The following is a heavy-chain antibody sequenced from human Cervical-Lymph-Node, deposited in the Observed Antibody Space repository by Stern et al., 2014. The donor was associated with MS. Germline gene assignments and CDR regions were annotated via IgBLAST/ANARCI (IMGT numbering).Heavy chain of an antibody. V-gene: IGHV3-74*01. CDR3: ARDLGGEYSS. Sequence: DVQLVESGGGLVQPGGSLRLSCAASGFTFSRFWMHWVRQAPGQGLVWVSRINEDGRTTSYADSVKGRFTISRDNAKNTLYLQMNSLRAEDTAVYYCARDLGGEYSSWGQGTLVTVSS. J-gene: IGHJ5*02. CDR2: INEDGRTT. D-gene: IGHD5-18*01. CDR1: GFTFSRFW.